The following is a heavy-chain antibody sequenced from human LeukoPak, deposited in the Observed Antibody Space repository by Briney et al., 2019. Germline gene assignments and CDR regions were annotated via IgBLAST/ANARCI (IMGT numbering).Heavy chain of an antibody. J-gene: IGHJ6*01. D-gene: IGHD3-3*01. V-gene: IGHV3-30*04. Sequence: PGRSLSLSCAASGFTFSSYAMHWVRQAPGKGLEWVAVISYDGSNKYYADSVKGRLTISRDNSKHTLYLQMNSLRAADTAVYYCASGHYDFWSGYLTYYYYGMDVWGQGTTVTVSS. CDR2: ISYDGSNK. CDR3: ASGHYDFWSGYLTYYYYGMDV. CDR1: GFTFSSYA.